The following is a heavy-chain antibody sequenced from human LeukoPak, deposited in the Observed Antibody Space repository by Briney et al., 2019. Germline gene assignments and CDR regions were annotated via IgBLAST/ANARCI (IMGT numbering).Heavy chain of an antibody. CDR3: AKGSTYFYGSGTSDDAFDI. D-gene: IGHD3-10*01. J-gene: IGHJ3*02. CDR2: ISGIGGST. V-gene: IGHV3-23*01. Sequence: GGSLRLSCAASGLTFSNYAMSWVRQAPGKGLEWVSAISGIGGSTSYADSVKGRFTISRDNSKNTMYLQMNSLRAEDTAVYYCAKGSTYFYGSGTSDDAFDIWGQGTMVTVSS. CDR1: GLTFSNYA.